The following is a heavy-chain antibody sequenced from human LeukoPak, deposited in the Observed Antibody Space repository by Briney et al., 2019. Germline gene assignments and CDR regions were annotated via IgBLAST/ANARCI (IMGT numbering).Heavy chain of an antibody. CDR1: GFTISTHY. CDR2: IRQDGSDK. CDR3: AREDIIEVDGTGRDGAFDI. V-gene: IGHV3-7*01. D-gene: IGHD6-13*01. J-gene: IGHJ3*02. Sequence: GGSLRLSCVASGFTISTHYISWVRQAPGKGLEWVANIRQDGSDKYYLDSVKGRFTISRDNAKNSVHLQMNSLRVDDTAVYYCAREDIIEVDGTGRDGAFDIWGQGTMVTVSS.